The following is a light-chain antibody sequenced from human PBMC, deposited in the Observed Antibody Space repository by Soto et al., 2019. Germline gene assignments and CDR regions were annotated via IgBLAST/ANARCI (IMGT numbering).Light chain of an antibody. CDR3: QQYNSYSQT. CDR2: DAS. CDR1: QSISSW. Sequence: DIQMTQSPSTLSASVGDRVTITCRASQSISSWLAWYQQKPWKAPKLLIYDASSLESGVPSRFSGSGSGTEFPLTISSLQPDDFANYYCQQYNSYSQTFGQGTKVEIK. V-gene: IGKV1-5*01. J-gene: IGKJ1*01.